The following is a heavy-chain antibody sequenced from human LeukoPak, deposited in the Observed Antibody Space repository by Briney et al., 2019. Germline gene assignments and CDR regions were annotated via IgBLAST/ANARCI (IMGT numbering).Heavy chain of an antibody. Sequence: GGSLRLSCAASGFTFSGYRMEWVRQAPGKGLEWVSVIYSGGSTYYADSVKGRFTISRDNSKNTLYLQMNSLRAEDTAVYYCAGSIAVAGGFDYWGQGTLVTVSS. J-gene: IGHJ4*02. CDR3: AGSIAVAGGFDY. CDR2: IYSGGST. CDR1: GFTFSGYR. D-gene: IGHD6-19*01. V-gene: IGHV3-53*01.